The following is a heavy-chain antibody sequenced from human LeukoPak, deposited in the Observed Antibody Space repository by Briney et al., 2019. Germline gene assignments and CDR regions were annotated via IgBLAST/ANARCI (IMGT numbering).Heavy chain of an antibody. V-gene: IGHV3-30*03. CDR1: GFTFSRYG. CDR3: ARDSYCSSTSCYRGHFDS. J-gene: IGHJ4*02. D-gene: IGHD2-2*01. CDR2: ISYDGSNK. Sequence: GGSLRLSCAASGFTFSRYGMHWVRQAPGKGLEWEAVISYDGSNKYYADSVKGRFTISRDNIKKSVYLQMTSLRAEDTAVYYCARDSYCSSTSCYRGHFDSWGQGVLVAVSS.